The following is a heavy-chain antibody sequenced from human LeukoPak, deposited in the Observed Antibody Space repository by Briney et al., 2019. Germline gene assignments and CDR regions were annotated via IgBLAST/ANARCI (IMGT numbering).Heavy chain of an antibody. D-gene: IGHD4-17*01. J-gene: IGHJ4*02. Sequence: SETLSLTCTVSGGSISSVGYYWSWIRQHPGKGLEWIGYIYYSGSTYYNPSLKSRVTISVDTSENQFSLRLSSVTAADTAAYYCARGDYGDYDFDYWGQGILVTVSS. CDR2: IYYSGST. CDR3: ARGDYGDYDFDY. CDR1: GGSISSVGYY. V-gene: IGHV4-31*03.